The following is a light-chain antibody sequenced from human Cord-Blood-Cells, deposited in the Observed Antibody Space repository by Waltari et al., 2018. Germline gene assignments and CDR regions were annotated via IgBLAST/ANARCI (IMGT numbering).Light chain of an antibody. J-gene: IGKJ1*01. CDR3: QQYNNWPPVT. Sequence: LSCRASQSVSSNLAWYQQKPGQAPRLLIYGASTRATGIPARFSGSGSGTEFTLTISSLQSEDFAVYYCQQYNNWPPVTFGQGTKVEIK. V-gene: IGKV3-15*01. CDR2: GAS. CDR1: QSVSSN.